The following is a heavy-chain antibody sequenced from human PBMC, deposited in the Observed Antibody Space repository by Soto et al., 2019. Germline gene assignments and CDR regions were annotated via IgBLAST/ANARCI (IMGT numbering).Heavy chain of an antibody. CDR2: ISAHNGNT. CDR1: GYTFTSYG. D-gene: IGHD6-6*01. V-gene: IGHV1-18*01. Sequence: QVHLVQSGAEVKKPGASVKVSCKASGYTFTSYGITWVRQATGQGLEWMGWISAHNGNTDYAQKLQGRVIVTRDTSKSTAYMELRSLISDDTAAYYGARGMDGDYWGQGALVTGSA. CDR3: ARGMDGDY. J-gene: IGHJ4*02.